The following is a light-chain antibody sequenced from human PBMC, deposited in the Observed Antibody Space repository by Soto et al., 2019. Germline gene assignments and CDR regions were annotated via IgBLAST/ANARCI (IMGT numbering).Light chain of an antibody. V-gene: IGKV3-20*01. CDR1: QSIRSHY. Sequence: EIVLTQSPGTLSLSPGERATLSCRASQSIRSHYLAWYQQKPGQAPRLLISGAHNRAPGIPDRFSGSESGTDFTLRISILEPEDFAVYYCQQYGSSVTFGQGTKVEIK. CDR3: QQYGSSVT. J-gene: IGKJ1*01. CDR2: GAH.